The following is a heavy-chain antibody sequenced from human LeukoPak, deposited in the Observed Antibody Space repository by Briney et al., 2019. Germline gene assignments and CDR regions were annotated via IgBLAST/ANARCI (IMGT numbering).Heavy chain of an antibody. Sequence: GGSLRLSCTASGFTFSSYWMTWVRQAPGKGLKWVANIKRDGSEKYYVDSVKGRFTISRDNAKNSLYLQMNSLRVEDTAVYYCAKLGVGGIVGAHIDYWGQGTLVTVSS. V-gene: IGHV3-7*01. J-gene: IGHJ4*02. D-gene: IGHD1-26*01. CDR2: IKRDGSEK. CDR3: AKLGVGGIVGAHIDY. CDR1: GFTFSSYW.